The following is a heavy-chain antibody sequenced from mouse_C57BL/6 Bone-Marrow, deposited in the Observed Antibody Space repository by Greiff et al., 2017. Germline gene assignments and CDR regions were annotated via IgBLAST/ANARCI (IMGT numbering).Heavy chain of an antibody. Sequence: VQLQQSGPELVKPGASVKISCKASGSAFSSSWMNWVKQRPGTGLEWIGRIYPGDGDTNYNGKFKGKATLTADKSSSTAYMQLSSLTSEDSAVYFCARSGYSNYYYFDYWGQGTTLTVSS. CDR2: IYPGDGDT. CDR3: ARSGYSNYYYFDY. J-gene: IGHJ2*01. D-gene: IGHD2-5*01. V-gene: IGHV1-82*01. CDR1: GSAFSSSW.